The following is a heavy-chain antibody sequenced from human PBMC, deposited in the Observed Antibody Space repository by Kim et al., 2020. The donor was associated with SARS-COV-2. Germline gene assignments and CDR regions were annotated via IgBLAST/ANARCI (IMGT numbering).Heavy chain of an antibody. V-gene: IGHV4-31*03. D-gene: IGHD3-3*01. CDR1: GGSISSGGYY. J-gene: IGHJ4*02. Sequence: SETLSLTCTVSGGSISSGGYYWSWIRQHPGKGLEWIGYIDYSGSTYYNPSLKSRVTISVDTSKNQFSLKLSSVTAADTAVYYCARAGAGRITIFGVVIESFDYWGQGTLVTVSS. CDR3: ARAGAGRITIFGVVIESFDY. CDR2: IDYSGST.